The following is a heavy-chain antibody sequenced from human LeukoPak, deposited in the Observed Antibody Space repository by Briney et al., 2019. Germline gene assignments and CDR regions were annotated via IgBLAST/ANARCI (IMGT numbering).Heavy chain of an antibody. CDR2: IYYSGNT. Sequence: PSETLSLTCTVSGGSISSYYWSWIRQPPGKGLEWIGYIYYSGNTNYNPSLKSRVTISVDTSKNQFSLKLSSVTAADTAVYYCARVVLRYFDWLPRQDYFDYWGQGTLVTVSS. J-gene: IGHJ4*02. D-gene: IGHD3-9*01. CDR3: ARVVLRYFDWLPRQDYFDY. CDR1: GGSISSYY. V-gene: IGHV4-59*01.